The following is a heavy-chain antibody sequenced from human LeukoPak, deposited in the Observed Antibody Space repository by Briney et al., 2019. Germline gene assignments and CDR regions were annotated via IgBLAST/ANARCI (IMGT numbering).Heavy chain of an antibody. D-gene: IGHD3-10*01. V-gene: IGHV5-10-1*01. CDR2: IHPSDSST. Sequence: GESLKISCKASGYSFTSQDINWMRQMPGKGLEWMGRIHPSDSSTDYNPPFQGHVSFSVDTSITTAYLHWSSLKASDTAMYYCDTRGHWGHGTLVTVSS. CDR3: DTRGH. CDR1: GYSFTSQD. J-gene: IGHJ4*01.